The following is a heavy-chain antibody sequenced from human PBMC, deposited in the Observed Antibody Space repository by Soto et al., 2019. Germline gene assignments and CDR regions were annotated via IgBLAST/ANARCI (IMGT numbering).Heavy chain of an antibody. CDR3: ARGPSGYVYYQCMDV. D-gene: IGHD3-22*01. Sequence: SETLSLTCTVSGGSISSYYCSWIRQAAGKGLEWIGRIDTSGTTNYNPSLRSRVTMSVDASKNQFSLNLSSVTAADTAVYFCARGPSGYVYYQCMDVRGQGT. CDR1: GGSISSYY. CDR2: IDTSGTT. J-gene: IGHJ6*02. V-gene: IGHV4-4*07.